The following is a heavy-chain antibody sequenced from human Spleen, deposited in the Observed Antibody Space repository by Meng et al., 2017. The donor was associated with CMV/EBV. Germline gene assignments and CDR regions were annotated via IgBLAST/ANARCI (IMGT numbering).Heavy chain of an antibody. D-gene: IGHD1/OR15-1a*01. V-gene: IGHV1-8*01. CDR1: GYTFTSYD. Sequence: ASVKVSCKASGYTFTSYDINWVRQATGQGLEWMGWMNPNSGTTGYAQNFQGRVTMTRNTSISTAYMELSGLRSEDTAIYYCALQQQGMALYALLIFWGQGTLVTVSS. J-gene: IGHJ4*02. CDR3: ALQQQGMALYALLIF. CDR2: MNPNSGTT.